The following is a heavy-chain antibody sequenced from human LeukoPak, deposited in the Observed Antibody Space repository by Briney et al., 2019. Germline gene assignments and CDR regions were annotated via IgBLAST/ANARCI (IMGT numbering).Heavy chain of an antibody. V-gene: IGHV3-30-3*01. CDR3: ARDPVIEFLYYFDY. J-gene: IGHJ4*02. CDR1: GFTFSSYA. Sequence: GGSLRLSCAASGFTFSSYAMDWVRQAPGKGLEWVAVISYDGSNKYYADSVKGRFTISRDNSKNTLYLQMNSLRAEDTAVYYCARDPVIEFLYYFDYWGQGTLVTVSS. CDR2: ISYDGSNK. D-gene: IGHD3-10*01.